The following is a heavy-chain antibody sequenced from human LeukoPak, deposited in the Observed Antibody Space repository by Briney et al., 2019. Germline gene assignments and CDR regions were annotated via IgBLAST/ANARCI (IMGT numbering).Heavy chain of an antibody. J-gene: IGHJ4*02. D-gene: IGHD1-1*01. Sequence: GASVKVPCKASGYTFTGYYMHWVRQAPGQGLEWMGWINPNSGGTNYAQKFQGRVTMTRDTSISTAYMELSRLRSDDTAVYYCASDLQGRDPTGGDYWGQGTLVTVSS. V-gene: IGHV1-2*02. CDR1: GYTFTGYY. CDR3: ASDLQGRDPTGGDY. CDR2: INPNSGGT.